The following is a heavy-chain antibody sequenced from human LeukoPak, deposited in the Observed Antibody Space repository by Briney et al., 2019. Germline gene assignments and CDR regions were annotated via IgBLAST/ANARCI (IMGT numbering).Heavy chain of an antibody. CDR3: AKELDSSGYFDS. D-gene: IGHD3-22*01. CDR1: GFTFRNYA. V-gene: IGHV3-23*01. Sequence: GGSLRLSCAASGFTFRNYAMSWVRQAPGKGLEWVSAISGSGDSTYYPDSVKGRFTISRDNSKNTLYLQMNSLRAEDTDVYYCAKELDSSGYFDSWGQGTLVTVSP. J-gene: IGHJ4*02. CDR2: ISGSGDST.